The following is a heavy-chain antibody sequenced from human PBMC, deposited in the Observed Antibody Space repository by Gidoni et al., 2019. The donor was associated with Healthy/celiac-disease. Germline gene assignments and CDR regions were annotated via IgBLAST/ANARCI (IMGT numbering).Heavy chain of an antibody. J-gene: IGHJ4*02. CDR2: IYYSGST. V-gene: IGHV4-59*01. CDR3: AGTSIAAAAYEPDY. Sequence: QVQLQESGPGLVKPSETLSLTCTVSGGSISSYYWSWIRQPPGKGLEWIGYIYYSGSTNYNPSLKSRVTISVDTSKNQFSLKLSSVTAADTAVYYCAGTSIAAAAYEPDYWGQGTLVTVSS. CDR1: GGSISSYY. D-gene: IGHD6-13*01.